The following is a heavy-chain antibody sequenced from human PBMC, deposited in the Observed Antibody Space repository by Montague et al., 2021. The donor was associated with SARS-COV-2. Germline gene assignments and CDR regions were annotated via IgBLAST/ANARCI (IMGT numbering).Heavy chain of an antibody. D-gene: IGHD1-26*01. J-gene: IGHJ3*02. CDR1: GGSTASHY. CDR2: VYYNGDT. V-gene: IGHV4-59*08. CDR3: ARGWGGTYSDDAFDI. Sequence: SETLSLTCTVSGGSTASHYWNWIRQSPGKRPEWIGYVYYNGDTKYNPSLQSRVTISIDTSENQFSLRLNSVTAADTAVYFCARGWGGTYSDDAFDIWGQGTMVTVSS.